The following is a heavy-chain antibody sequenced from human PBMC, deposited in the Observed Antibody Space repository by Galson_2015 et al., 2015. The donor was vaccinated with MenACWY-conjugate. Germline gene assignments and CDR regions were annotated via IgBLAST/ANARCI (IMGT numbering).Heavy chain of an antibody. V-gene: IGHV1-18*04. J-gene: IGHJ4*02. CDR1: GYTFTVYG. D-gene: IGHD2/OR15-2a*01. CDR3: ARDHLYCNSAGCVGSGTTLEY. Sequence: SVKVSCKASGYTFTVYGINWVRQAPGQGLEWMGWISTNKGNTAFAQKFQGRVTMTRETSTSTVYMELRSLRSDDTAMYYCARDHLYCNSAGCVGSGTTLEYWGQGTLVTVSS. CDR2: ISTNKGNT.